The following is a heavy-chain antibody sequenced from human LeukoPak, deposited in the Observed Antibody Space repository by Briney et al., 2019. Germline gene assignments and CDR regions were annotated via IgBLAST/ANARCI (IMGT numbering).Heavy chain of an antibody. V-gene: IGHV4-59*08. CDR3: ARHDYYYYGMDV. J-gene: IGHJ6*02. Sequence: SETLSLTCIVSGGSISTYYWSWIRQPPGKGLEWIGYIYYSGSTNYNPSLKSRVIISVDTSKNQFSLNLTSETAADTAVYYCARHDYYYYGMDVWGQGTTVTVSS. CDR2: IYYSGST. CDR1: GGSISTYY.